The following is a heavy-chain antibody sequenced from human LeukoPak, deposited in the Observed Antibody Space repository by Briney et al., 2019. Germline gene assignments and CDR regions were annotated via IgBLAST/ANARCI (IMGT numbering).Heavy chain of an antibody. CDR1: GFTLDDYC. D-gene: IGHD3-22*01. CDR3: VKEPHYYARSSYF. V-gene: IGHV3-43*02. CDR2: IGGDGGST. Sequence: QAGGSLRLSCAASGFTLDDYCMHWVRQAPGKGLEWVALIGGDGGSTYYADSVKGRFTISRANSKNSLFLQMNRLRTDNPVLYYCVKEPHYYARSSYFWGQGTLVTVSS. J-gene: IGHJ4*02.